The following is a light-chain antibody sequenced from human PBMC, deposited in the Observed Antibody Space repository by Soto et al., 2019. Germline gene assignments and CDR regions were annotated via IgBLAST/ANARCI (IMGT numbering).Light chain of an antibody. Sequence: QSALTQPASVSGSPGQSITISCTGTSSDVGGYNYVSWYQQHPGKAPKLMIYDVSNRPSRISNRFSGSKSGITASLTISGLLPEDEADYYCTSYTSSNTYVFGTGTKLTVL. V-gene: IGLV2-14*01. CDR1: SSDVGGYNY. CDR2: DVS. J-gene: IGLJ1*01. CDR3: TSYTSSNTYV.